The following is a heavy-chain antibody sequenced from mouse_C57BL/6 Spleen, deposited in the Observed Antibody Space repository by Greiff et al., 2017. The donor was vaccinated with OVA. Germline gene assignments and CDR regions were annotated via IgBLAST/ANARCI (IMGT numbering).Heavy chain of an antibody. J-gene: IGHJ3*01. CDR3: AKNEASSFAD. CDR1: GFSLTSYG. Sequence: VKLVESGPGLVQPSQSLSITCTVSGFSLTSYGVHWVRQSPGKGLEWLGVIWSGGSTDYNAAFMSRLSITKDNSKSQVFFKMNRLQADATAIYYCAKNEASSFADWGQGTLVTASA. CDR2: IWSGGST. V-gene: IGHV2-5*01.